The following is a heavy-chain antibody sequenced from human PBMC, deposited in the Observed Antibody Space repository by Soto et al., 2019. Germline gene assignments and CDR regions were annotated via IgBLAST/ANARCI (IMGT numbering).Heavy chain of an antibody. Sequence: ASVKVSCKASGGTFSSYTISWVRQAPGQGLEWMGRIIPILGIANYAQKFQGRVTITADKSTSTAYMELSSLRSEDTAVYYCARDPDYDILTGYNLNWFDPWGQGTLVTVSS. CDR2: IIPILGIA. J-gene: IGHJ5*02. V-gene: IGHV1-69*04. CDR3: ARDPDYDILTGYNLNWFDP. CDR1: GGTFSSYT. D-gene: IGHD3-9*01.